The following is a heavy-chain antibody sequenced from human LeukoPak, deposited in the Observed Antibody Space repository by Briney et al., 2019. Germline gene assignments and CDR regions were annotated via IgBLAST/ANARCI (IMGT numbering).Heavy chain of an antibody. CDR2: ISGSGGST. J-gene: IGHJ4*02. D-gene: IGHD3-22*01. CDR1: GFTFSTYC. V-gene: IGHV3-23*01. Sequence: SGGSLRLSCAASGFTFSTYCMTWVRQAPGKGLEWVSDISGSGGSTYYADSVKGRFTISRDNSKNTLYLQMNSLRAEDTAVYYCAKDHETYYYDSSGYYYWGQGTLVTVSS. CDR3: AKDHETYYYDSSGYYY.